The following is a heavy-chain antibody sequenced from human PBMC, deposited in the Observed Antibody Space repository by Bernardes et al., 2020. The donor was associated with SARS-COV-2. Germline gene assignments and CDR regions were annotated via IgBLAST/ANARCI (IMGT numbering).Heavy chain of an antibody. CDR3: VKGRLTRYLEAFEM. Sequence: GVSLRLSCVASGFSFRKYDMTWVRQAPGRGLEWVSDIGASGGGTLYADSVKGRFTISRDNYKNTLHLEMKSLTVEDTAVYYCVKGRLTRYLEAFEMGGQGTMVTVSS. CDR1: GFSFRKYD. V-gene: IGHV3-23*01. J-gene: IGHJ3*02. CDR2: IGASGGGT. D-gene: IGHD3-3*01.